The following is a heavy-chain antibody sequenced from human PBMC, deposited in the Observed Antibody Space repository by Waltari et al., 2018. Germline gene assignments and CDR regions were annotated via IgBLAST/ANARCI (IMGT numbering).Heavy chain of an antibody. CDR3: ARVSMVQGNAFDI. V-gene: IGHV4-39*07. D-gene: IGHD3-10*01. CDR2: IYYSGST. CDR1: GVSISSSSNY. J-gene: IGHJ3*02. Sequence: QLQLQESGPGLVKPSETLSLTCTFSGVSISSSSNYWGWTRQPPGKGLEWIGSIYYSGSTYYNPSLKSRVTISVDTSKNQFSLKLSSVTAADTAVYYCARVSMVQGNAFDIWGQGTMVTVSS.